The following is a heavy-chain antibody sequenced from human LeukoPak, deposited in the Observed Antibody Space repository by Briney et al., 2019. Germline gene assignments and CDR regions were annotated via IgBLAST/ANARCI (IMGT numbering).Heavy chain of an antibody. V-gene: IGHV3-23*01. CDR3: ARRQSYDSSGYYYYGMDV. J-gene: IGHJ6*02. D-gene: IGHD3-22*01. CDR1: GFTFSSYA. Sequence: GGSLRLSCAASGFTFSSYAMSWVRQAPGKGLEWVSAISGSGGSTYYADSVKGRFTISRDNSKNTLYLQMNSLRAEDTAVYYCARRQSYDSSGYYYYGMDVWGQGTTVTVSS. CDR2: ISGSGGST.